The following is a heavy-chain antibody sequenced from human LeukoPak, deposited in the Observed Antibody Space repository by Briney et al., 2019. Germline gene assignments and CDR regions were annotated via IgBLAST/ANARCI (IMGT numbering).Heavy chain of an antibody. CDR3: AKRGYNGNDVVDF. CDR2: IRGSGGST. Sequence: GGSLRLSCAASGFTFSSYAMGWVRQAPGKGLEWVSGIRGSGGSTYYADSVKGRFTISRDNSKNTLYLQMNSLRAEDTAVYYCAKRGYNGNDVVDFWGQGTLVTVSS. J-gene: IGHJ4*02. D-gene: IGHD1-1*01. CDR1: GFTFSSYA. V-gene: IGHV3-23*01.